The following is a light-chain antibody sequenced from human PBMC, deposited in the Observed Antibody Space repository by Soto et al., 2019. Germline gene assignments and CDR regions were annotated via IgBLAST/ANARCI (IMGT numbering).Light chain of an antibody. Sequence: QSALTHPASVAGSPGQSITISCTGTSHDVGGYNYVSWYQQHPGKAPKLMIYDVSNRPSGVSNRFSGSKSANTASLTISGLQTEDESDYYCSSYTGSSTYVFGTGTKVTVL. J-gene: IGLJ1*01. CDR1: SHDVGGYNY. V-gene: IGLV2-14*03. CDR3: SSYTGSSTYV. CDR2: DVS.